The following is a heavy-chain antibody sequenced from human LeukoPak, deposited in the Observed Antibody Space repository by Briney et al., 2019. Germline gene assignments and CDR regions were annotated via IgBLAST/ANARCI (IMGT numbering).Heavy chain of an antibody. D-gene: IGHD3-10*01. CDR3: ARDRLLWFGELFDH. CDR2: ISYDGGNK. CDR1: GFTFSSYA. Sequence: RRSLRLSCAASGFTFSSYAVHWVRQAPGRGLEWVALISYDGGNKYYADSVKGRFTISRDNSKSTLYLQMNSLTAEDTAVYYCARDRLLWFGELFDHWGQGTLVTVSS. J-gene: IGHJ4*02. V-gene: IGHV3-30-3*01.